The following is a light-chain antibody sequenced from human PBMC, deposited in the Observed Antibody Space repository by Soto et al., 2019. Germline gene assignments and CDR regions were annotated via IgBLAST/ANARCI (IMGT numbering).Light chain of an antibody. CDR1: RSNIGRNA. Sequence: QSVLTQPPSASGAPGQRVTLSCSGSRSNIGRNAVNWYQQLPGTAPKLLIYSDNQRPSGVPDRFSASKSGTSASLASSGLQSEDETEYYGAAWDDSLDGPGFGGGTKGTVL. V-gene: IGLV1-44*01. CDR3: AAWDDSLDGPG. J-gene: IGLJ2*01. CDR2: SDN.